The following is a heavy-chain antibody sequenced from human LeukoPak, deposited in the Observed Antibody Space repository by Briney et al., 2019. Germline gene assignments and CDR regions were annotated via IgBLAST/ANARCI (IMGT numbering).Heavy chain of an antibody. D-gene: IGHD5-24*01. CDR2: ISGSGGST. V-gene: IGHV3-23*01. CDR1: GFTFSNYV. CDR3: AKGRGSDRDGFNFSGFRSAMPFPDY. Sequence: GGSLRLSCAASGFTFSNYVMTWARQAPGKGLEWVSGISGSGGSTYYANSVKGRFTISRDNSKNTLSLQMSSLRAEDTALYYCAKGRGSDRDGFNFSGFRSAMPFPDYWGQGTLVTVSS. J-gene: IGHJ4*02.